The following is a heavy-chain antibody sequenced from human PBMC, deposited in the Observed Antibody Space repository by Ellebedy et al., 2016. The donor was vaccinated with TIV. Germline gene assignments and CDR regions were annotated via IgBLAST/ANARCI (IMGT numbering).Heavy chain of an antibody. Sequence: GESLKISCIASGFSFRSYWMSWVCQAPGKGLEWVAKIRQEGDEIYYVESVKGRFTISRDNAKNSLFLQMNNLRVEDTTVYYCARRASYGDYAVQVNPWFDPWGQGTLVTVSS. CDR2: IRQEGDEI. D-gene: IGHD4-17*01. CDR3: ARRASYGDYAVQVNPWFDP. CDR1: GFSFRSYW. J-gene: IGHJ5*02. V-gene: IGHV3-7*01.